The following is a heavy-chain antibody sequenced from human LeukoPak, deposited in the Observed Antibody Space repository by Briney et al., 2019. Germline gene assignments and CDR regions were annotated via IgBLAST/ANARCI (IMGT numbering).Heavy chain of an antibody. CDR3: ARVDGPLPFDL. V-gene: IGHV4-34*01. J-gene: IGHJ2*01. CDR1: GWSFSGYY. Sequence: SQTLSLTCAAYGWSFSGYYWSSIRQHPGKGLEWIGEINHSGSSNYNPSLKSRVTISVDTSKNQLSLKLSSVTAAYRAVSSCARVDGPLPFDLWGRGTLVTVSS. CDR2: INHSGSS. D-gene: IGHD2-15*01.